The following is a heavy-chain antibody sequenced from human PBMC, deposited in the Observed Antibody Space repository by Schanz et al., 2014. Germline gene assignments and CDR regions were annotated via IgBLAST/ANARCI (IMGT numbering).Heavy chain of an antibody. Sequence: QVQLVESGGGLVKPGGSLRLSCTASGFTFSDYYMTWIRQAPGKGLEWVSYVSSNNIYTKYADSVRGRFTISRDNAKNSLFLQMNTLSADDTAVYYCARDMLRRYGALEIWGRGTMVTVSS. D-gene: IGHD2-8*01. J-gene: IGHJ3*02. CDR3: ARDMLRRYGALEI. CDR1: GFTFSDYY. CDR2: VSSNNIYT. V-gene: IGHV3-11*06.